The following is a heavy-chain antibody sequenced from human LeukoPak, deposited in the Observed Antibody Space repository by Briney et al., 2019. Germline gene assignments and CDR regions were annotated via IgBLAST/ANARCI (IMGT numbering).Heavy chain of an antibody. Sequence: PGRSLRLSCAASGFTFDDYAMHWVRQAPGNGLEWVSGISWNSGSIGYADSVKGRFTISRDNAKNSLYLQMNSLRAEDTALYYCAKDRARGSGSYYNAPMDVWGQGTTVTVSS. CDR2: ISWNSGSI. V-gene: IGHV3-9*01. J-gene: IGHJ6*02. D-gene: IGHD3-10*01. CDR3: AKDRARGSGSYYNAPMDV. CDR1: GFTFDDYA.